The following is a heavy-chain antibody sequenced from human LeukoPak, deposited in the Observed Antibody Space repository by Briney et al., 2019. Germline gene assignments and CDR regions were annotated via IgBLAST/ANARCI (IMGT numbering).Heavy chain of an antibody. Sequence: SETLSLTCTVPGGSISTYCWSWIRQPPGKGLEWIGYIYYSGSTYYNPSLKSRVTISVDTSKNQFSLKLSSVTAADTAVYYCARDGGYYYGSGSEYNWFDPWGQGTLVTVSS. CDR1: GGSISTYC. V-gene: IGHV4-59*12. D-gene: IGHD3-10*01. J-gene: IGHJ5*02. CDR2: IYYSGST. CDR3: ARDGGYYYGSGSEYNWFDP.